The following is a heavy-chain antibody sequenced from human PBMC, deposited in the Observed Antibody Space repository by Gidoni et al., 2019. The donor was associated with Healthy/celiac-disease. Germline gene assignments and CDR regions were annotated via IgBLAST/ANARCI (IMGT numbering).Heavy chain of an antibody. CDR2: IFSNDEK. Sequence: QVTLKESGPVLVKPTETLTLTCTVSGFSLSNARMGVSWIRQPPGKALEWLAHIFSNDEKSYSTSLKSRLTISKDTAKSQVVLTMTNMDPVDTATYYGARITLEYCTGGVCQVPPFDYWGQGTLVTVSS. D-gene: IGHD2-8*02. CDR1: GFSLSNARMG. CDR3: ARITLEYCTGGVCQVPPFDY. J-gene: IGHJ4*02. V-gene: IGHV2-26*01.